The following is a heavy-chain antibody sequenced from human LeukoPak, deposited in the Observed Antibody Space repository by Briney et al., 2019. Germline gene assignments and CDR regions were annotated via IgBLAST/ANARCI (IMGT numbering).Heavy chain of an antibody. V-gene: IGHV1-24*01. CDR3: ATDLLVPAAMGDY. CDR1: GYTLTELS. J-gene: IGHJ4*02. CDR2: FDPEDGET. Sequence: ASVKVSCKVSGYTLTELSMHWVRQAPGKGLEWMGGFDPEDGETTYAQKFQGRVTMTEDTSTDTAYMELSSLRSEDTAVYYCATDLLVPAAMGDYWGQGTLVTVSS. D-gene: IGHD2-2*01.